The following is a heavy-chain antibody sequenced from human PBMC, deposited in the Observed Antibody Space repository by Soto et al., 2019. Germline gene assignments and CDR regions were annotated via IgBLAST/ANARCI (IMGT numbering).Heavy chain of an antibody. D-gene: IGHD3-22*01. Sequence: SETLSLTCTVSGGSISSGGYYWSWIRQHPGKGLEWIGYIYYSGSTYYNPSLKSRVTISVDTSKNQFSLKLSSVTAADTAVYYCARAYNLFGGIVVVPDYFDYWGQGTLVTVSS. J-gene: IGHJ4*02. V-gene: IGHV4-31*03. CDR1: GGSISSGGYY. CDR2: IYYSGST. CDR3: ARAYNLFGGIVVVPDYFDY.